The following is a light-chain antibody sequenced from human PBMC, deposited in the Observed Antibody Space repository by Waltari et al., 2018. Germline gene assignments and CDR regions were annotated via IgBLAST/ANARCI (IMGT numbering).Light chain of an antibody. CDR2: GAS. CDR1: QDIRDS. J-gene: IGKJ2*01. Sequence: DIQMTQSPSSLSASVGDRVTITCRASQDIRDSLAWYQHKPGTAPKLLLYGASRLESGVPSRFSGIAYGTEYTLTIGILQPEDFATYFCQQYYSTLMYTFGQGTKLEI. V-gene: IGKV1-NL1*01. CDR3: QQYYSTLMYT.